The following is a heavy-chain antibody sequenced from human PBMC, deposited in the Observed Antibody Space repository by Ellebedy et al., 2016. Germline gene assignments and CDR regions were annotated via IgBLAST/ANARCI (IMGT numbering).Heavy chain of an antibody. D-gene: IGHD4-17*01. J-gene: IGHJ6*02. Sequence: SGPTLVKPTQTLTLTCTFSGFSLSTSGMCVSWIRQPPGKALEWLARFDWDDDKYYSTSLKTRLTISKDTSKNQVVLTMTNMDPVDTATYYCARMEWHDYGDYGGRYYYYYGMDVWGQGTTVTVSS. CDR1: GFSLSTSGMC. CDR3: ARMEWHDYGDYGGRYYYYYGMDV. V-gene: IGHV2-70*11. CDR2: FDWDDDK.